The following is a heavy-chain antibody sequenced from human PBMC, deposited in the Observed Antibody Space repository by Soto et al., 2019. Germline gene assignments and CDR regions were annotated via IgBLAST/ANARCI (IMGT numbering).Heavy chain of an antibody. D-gene: IGHD3-10*01. CDR2: INIGNGYT. CDR1: GYTFTNNL. J-gene: IGHJ4*02. V-gene: IGHV1-3*04. Sequence: GASVKVSCKASGYTFTNNLMHWVRQAPGQRPEWLGWINIGNGYTKCSQRFQGRVAITRDTSASITYMELSSLRSEDTAVYYCARDLGSGSSKRINDYWGQGTLVTVSS. CDR3: ARDLGSGSSKRINDY.